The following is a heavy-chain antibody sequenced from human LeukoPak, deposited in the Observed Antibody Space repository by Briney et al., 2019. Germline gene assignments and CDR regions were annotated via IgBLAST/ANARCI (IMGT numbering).Heavy chain of an antibody. CDR3: AKTGGLSGGYFDL. CDR2: ISWNSGSI. Sequence: PGRSLRLSCAASGFTFDDYAMHWVRQAPGKGLEWVSGISWNSGSIGYADSVEGRFTISKDNAKNSLYLQMNSLRAEDTALYYCAKTGGLSGGYFDLWGRGTLVTVSS. V-gene: IGHV3-9*01. J-gene: IGHJ2*01. CDR1: GFTFDDYA. D-gene: IGHD4-23*01.